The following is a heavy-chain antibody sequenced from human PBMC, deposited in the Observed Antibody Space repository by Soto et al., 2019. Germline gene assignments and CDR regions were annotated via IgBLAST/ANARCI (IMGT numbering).Heavy chain of an antibody. CDR1: GGSISGYY. V-gene: IGHV4-59*08. D-gene: IGHD3-16*01. CDR3: ARVGRLGELYFDY. CDR2: IYYTGST. J-gene: IGHJ4*02. Sequence: SGTLSLTCTVSGGSISGYYWSWIRQPPGKGLEWIGYIYYTGSTDYNPSLKSRVTISVDTSKNQFSLKVSSVTAADTAVYYCARVGRLGELYFDYWGQGTLVTVSS.